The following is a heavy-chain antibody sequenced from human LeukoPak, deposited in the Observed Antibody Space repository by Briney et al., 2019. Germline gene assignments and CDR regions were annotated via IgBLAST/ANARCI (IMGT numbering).Heavy chain of an antibody. CDR2: ISYDGSNK. CDR3: ARGPHVDIVATIGYYYYMDV. CDR1: GFIFSSYA. J-gene: IGHJ6*03. D-gene: IGHD5-12*01. Sequence: GGSLRLSCAASGFIFSSYAMHWVRQAPGKGLEWVAVISYDGSNKYYADSVKGRFTISRDNSKNTLYLQMNSLRAEDTAVYYCARGPHVDIVATIGYYYYMDVWGKGTTVTVSS. V-gene: IGHV3-30*01.